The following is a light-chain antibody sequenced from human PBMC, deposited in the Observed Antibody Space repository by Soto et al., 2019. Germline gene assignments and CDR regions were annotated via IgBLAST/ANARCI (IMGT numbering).Light chain of an antibody. CDR2: DAS. J-gene: IGKJ5*01. CDR1: QSVSSY. CDR3: QQCNNWPQ. V-gene: IGKV3-11*01. Sequence: EIVLTQSPATLSLSPGARATLSGTASQSVSSYLAWYQQKPGQAPRLLIYDASNRATGIPARFSGSGSGTDLTLTISSLRPEDVAMYYCQQCNNWPQFGQRTRLE.